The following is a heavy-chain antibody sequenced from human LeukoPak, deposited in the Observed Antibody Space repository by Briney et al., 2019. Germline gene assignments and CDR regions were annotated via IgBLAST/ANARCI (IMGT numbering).Heavy chain of an antibody. V-gene: IGHV3-23*01. D-gene: IGHD1-20*01. Sequence: GGSLRLSCTASGFTFGDYVMSWFRQAPGKGLEWVSAISGSGGSTYYTDSVKGRFTISRDNSKNTLYLQMNSLRAEDTAVYYCAKSHNWNWFDPWGQGTLVTVSS. J-gene: IGHJ5*02. CDR3: AKSHNWNWFDP. CDR2: ISGSGGST. CDR1: GFTFGDYV.